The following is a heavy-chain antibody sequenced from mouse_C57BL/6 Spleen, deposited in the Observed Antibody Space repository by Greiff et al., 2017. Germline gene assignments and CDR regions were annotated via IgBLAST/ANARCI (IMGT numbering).Heavy chain of an antibody. CDR3: ARSGYYGSSYVWFAY. CDR1: GYAFSSYW. V-gene: IGHV1-80*01. D-gene: IGHD1-1*01. Sequence: QVQLQQSGAELVKPGASVKISCKASGYAFSSYWMNWVKQRPGQGLEWIGQIYPGDGDTNYNGKFKGKATLTADKSSSTAYMQLSSLTSEDSAVYFCARSGYYGSSYVWFAYWGQGTLVTVSA. CDR2: IYPGDGDT. J-gene: IGHJ3*01.